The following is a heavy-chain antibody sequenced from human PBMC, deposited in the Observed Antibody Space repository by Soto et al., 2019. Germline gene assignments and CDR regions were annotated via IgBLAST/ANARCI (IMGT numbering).Heavy chain of an antibody. J-gene: IGHJ4*02. CDR3: AKDLYYDSSGYYRSY. CDR1: GFTFSSYG. CDR2: ISYDGSNK. Sequence: GGSLRLSCAASGFTFSSYGMHWVRQAPGKGLEWVAVISYDGSNKYYADSVKGRFTISRDNSKNTLYLQMNSLRAEDTAVYYCAKDLYYDSSGYYRSYWGQGTLVTVSS. D-gene: IGHD3-22*01. V-gene: IGHV3-30*18.